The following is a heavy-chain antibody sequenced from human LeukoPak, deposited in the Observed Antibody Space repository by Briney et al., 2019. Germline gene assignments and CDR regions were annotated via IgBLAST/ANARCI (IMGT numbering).Heavy chain of an antibody. CDR1: GFTFSDYS. CDR2: IRYDGNNK. D-gene: IGHD4-17*01. V-gene: IGHV3-30*02. J-gene: IGHJ4*02. CDR3: ARDGAVTNGRYFDY. Sequence: GGSLRLSCAASGFTFSDYSMHWVRQAPGKGLNWVAFIRYDGNNKYYADSVKGRFTISRDNSKNTLYLQMNSLRAEDTAVYYCARDGAVTNGRYFDYWGQGTLVTVSS.